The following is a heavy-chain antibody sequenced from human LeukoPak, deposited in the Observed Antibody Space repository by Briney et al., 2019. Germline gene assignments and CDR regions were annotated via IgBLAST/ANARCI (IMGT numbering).Heavy chain of an antibody. Sequence: SETLSLTCTVSGGSINSVSYYWNWIRQPAGKGPEWIGRIYYSGSTYYNPSLKSRVTISVDTSKNQFSLKLSSVTAADTAVYYCARVPWDFWSGLRNYNWFDPWGQGTLVTVSS. CDR3: ARVPWDFWSGLRNYNWFDP. CDR2: IYYSGST. J-gene: IGHJ5*02. V-gene: IGHV4-39*07. CDR1: GGSINSVSYY. D-gene: IGHD3-3*01.